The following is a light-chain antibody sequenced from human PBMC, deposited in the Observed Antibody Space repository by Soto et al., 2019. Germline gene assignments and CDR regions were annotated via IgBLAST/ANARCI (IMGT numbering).Light chain of an antibody. Sequence: EIVLTQSPGTLSLSPGERATLSCRASQSVSSSYLDWYQQKPGQAPRLLIYGASSRATGIPDRFSGSGSGTVFTLTISRLEPEDFAVYYCQQYGSLLTFGGGTKVEIK. CDR2: GAS. CDR1: QSVSSSY. CDR3: QQYGSLLT. J-gene: IGKJ4*01. V-gene: IGKV3-20*01.